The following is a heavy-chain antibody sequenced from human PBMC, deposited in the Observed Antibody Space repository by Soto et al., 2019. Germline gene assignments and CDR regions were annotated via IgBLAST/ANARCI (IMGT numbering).Heavy chain of an antibody. CDR1: GGSISSCGYY. D-gene: IGHD2-15*01. J-gene: IGHJ4*02. CDR2: IYYSGST. CDR3: ATSHSYCSGGSCYSFGYFDY. Sequence: PSETLSLTCTVSGGSISSCGYYWSWIRQHPGKGLEWIGYIYYSGSTYYNPSLKSRVTISVDTSKNQFSLKLSSVTAADTAVYYCATSHSYCSGGSCYSFGYFDYWGQGTLVTVSS. V-gene: IGHV4-31*03.